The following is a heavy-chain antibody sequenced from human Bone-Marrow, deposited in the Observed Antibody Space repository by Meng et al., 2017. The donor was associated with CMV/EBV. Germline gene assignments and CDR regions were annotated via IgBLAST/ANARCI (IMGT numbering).Heavy chain of an antibody. V-gene: IGHV3-73*01. CDR2: IRSKANSYAT. J-gene: IGHJ5*02. D-gene: IGHD1-1*01. Sequence: GGSLRLSCAASGFTFSGSAMHWFRQAPGKGLEWVGRIRSKANSYATAYAAPVKGRFTISSDDSKNTAYLQMNSLTTEDTAVYYCTRPGYNWNDYGPDYNWFDPWGQGTLVTVSS. CDR3: TRPGYNWNDYGPDYNWFDP. CDR1: GFTFSGSA.